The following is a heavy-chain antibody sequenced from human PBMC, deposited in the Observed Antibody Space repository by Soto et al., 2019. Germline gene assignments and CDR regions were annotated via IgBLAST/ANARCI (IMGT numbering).Heavy chain of an antibody. D-gene: IGHD2-15*01. Sequence: QVQLVQSGAEVKKPGASVKVSCKASGYTFTGYYMHWVRQAPGQGLEWMGWINPNSGGTNYVQKFQGRVTLTRDTSISTAYMELSRLRSDDTAVYYCARLTVPLDIVVLAAASYDYWGQGTLVTVSS. V-gene: IGHV1-2*02. CDR1: GYTFTGYY. J-gene: IGHJ4*02. CDR2: INPNSGGT. CDR3: ARLTVPLDIVVLAAASYDY.